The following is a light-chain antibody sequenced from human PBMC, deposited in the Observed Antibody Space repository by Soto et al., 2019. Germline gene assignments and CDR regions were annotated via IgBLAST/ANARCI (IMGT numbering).Light chain of an antibody. J-gene: IGLJ1*01. V-gene: IGLV2-14*01. CDR2: GVT. CDR3: SSYAGSSV. Sequence: QSVLTQPASVSGSPGQSITISCTGTSSDVGAYNYVSWYQQLPGTAPKLMIYGVTIRPSGVSNRFSGSKSGDTASLTISGLQAQDEADYYCSSYAGSSVFGTGTKATVL. CDR1: SSDVGAYNY.